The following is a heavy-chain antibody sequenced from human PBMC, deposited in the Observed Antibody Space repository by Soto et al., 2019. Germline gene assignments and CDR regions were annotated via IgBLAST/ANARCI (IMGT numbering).Heavy chain of an antibody. J-gene: IGHJ4*02. Sequence: SETLSLTCTVSGGSISSYYWIWIRQPPGKGLEWIGYIYYSGSTNYNPSLKSRVTISVDTSKNQFSLKLSSVTAADTAVYYCAGGAARRTIDYWGQGTLVTVSS. CDR2: IYYSGST. D-gene: IGHD6-6*01. CDR3: AGGAARRTIDY. CDR1: GGSISSYY. V-gene: IGHV4-59*01.